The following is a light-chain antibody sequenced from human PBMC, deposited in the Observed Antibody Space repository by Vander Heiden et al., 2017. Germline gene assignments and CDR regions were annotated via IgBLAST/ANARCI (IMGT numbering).Light chain of an antibody. Sequence: EIVMTQYPATLSVSQGERATLTCRASQSVSSNLAWYQQKPGQAPRLLIYGASTRATGIPARFSGSGSGTEFTLTISSLQSEDFAVYYCQQYNNWPRTFGQGTKVEIK. CDR3: QQYNNWPRT. V-gene: IGKV3-15*01. CDR1: QSVSSN. CDR2: GAS. J-gene: IGKJ1*01.